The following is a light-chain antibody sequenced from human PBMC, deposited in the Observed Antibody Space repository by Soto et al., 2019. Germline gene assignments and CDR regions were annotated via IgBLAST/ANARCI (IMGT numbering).Light chain of an antibody. CDR1: SSDIGDYDY. CDR2: EVS. J-gene: IGLJ1*01. V-gene: IGLV2-14*01. Sequence: QSALTQPASASGSPGQSITISCTGSSSDIGDYDYVSWYQQHPGKAPKVLISEVSNRPSGVSNRFSGSKSGNTASLTISGLQAEDEADYYCNSYATGNTRVFGTGTKVTVL. CDR3: NSYATGNTRV.